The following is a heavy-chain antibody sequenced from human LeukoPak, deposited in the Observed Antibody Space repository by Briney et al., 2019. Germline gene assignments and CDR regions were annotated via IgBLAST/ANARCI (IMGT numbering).Heavy chain of an antibody. V-gene: IGHV3-21*04. D-gene: IGHD4-17*01. J-gene: IGHJ4*02. CDR2: ISSSSSYI. Sequence: GGSLRLSCAASGLTFSSYSMNWVRQAPGKGLEWVSSISSSSSYIYYADSVKGRFTISRDNAKNSLYLQMNSLRAEDTAVYYCAKDYGDYEYYFDYWGQGTLVTVSS. CDR1: GLTFSSYS. CDR3: AKDYGDYEYYFDY.